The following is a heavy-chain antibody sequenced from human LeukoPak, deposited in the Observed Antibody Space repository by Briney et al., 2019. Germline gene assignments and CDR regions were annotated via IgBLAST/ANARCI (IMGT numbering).Heavy chain of an antibody. CDR1: GFTFSSYS. CDR2: ISSSSSTI. CDR3: AHGSMYQLDY. V-gene: IGHV3-48*04. J-gene: IGHJ4*02. Sequence: GGSLRLSCAASGFTFSSYSMNWVRQAPGKGLEWVSYISSSSSTIYYADSVKGRFTISRDNAKSSLYLQMNSLRAEDTAVYYCAHGSMYQLDYWGQGTLVTVSS. D-gene: IGHD2-2*01.